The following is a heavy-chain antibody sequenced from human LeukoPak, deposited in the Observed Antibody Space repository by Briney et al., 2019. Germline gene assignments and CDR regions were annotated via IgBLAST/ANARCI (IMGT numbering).Heavy chain of an antibody. CDR1: GFXFSSYG. CDR3: ARGRPSDY. J-gene: IGHJ4*02. Sequence: GGSLRLSCAASGFXFSSYGIHWVRQAPGKGLEWVAVIWYDGSNKYYADSVKGRFTISRDNSKNTLYLQMSSLRVEDTAVYYCARGRPSDYWGQGTLVTVSS. CDR2: IWYDGSNK. V-gene: IGHV3-33*01.